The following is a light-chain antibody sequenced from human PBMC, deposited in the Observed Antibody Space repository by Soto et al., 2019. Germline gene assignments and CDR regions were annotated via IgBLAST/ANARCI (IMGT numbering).Light chain of an antibody. CDR2: EVS. CDR1: SSDIGAYNF. CDR3: SSYAGSNIV. V-gene: IGLV2-8*01. Sequence: QSALTQPPSASGSPGQSVTISCTGTSSDIGAYNFVSWYQQHPGKAPKLMIYEVSKRPSGVPDRFSGSKSGNTASLTVSGLQAEDEADYYCSSYAGSNIVFGSGTKVTVL. J-gene: IGLJ1*01.